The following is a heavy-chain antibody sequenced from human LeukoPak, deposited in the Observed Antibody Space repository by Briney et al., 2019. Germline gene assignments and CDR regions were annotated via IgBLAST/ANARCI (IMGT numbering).Heavy chain of an antibody. CDR1: GITFSNSA. CDR2: ITKNGDQT. J-gene: IGHJ4*02. CDR3: ARDDEGPPGY. V-gene: IGHV3-30*04. Sequence: GSLRLSCVPSGITFSNSALNWVRQAPGKGLEWVATITKNGDQTYYADSVKGLFTISRDTFRDTLYLQMNSLRAEDTAVYYCARDDEGPPGYWGQGTLVTVSS.